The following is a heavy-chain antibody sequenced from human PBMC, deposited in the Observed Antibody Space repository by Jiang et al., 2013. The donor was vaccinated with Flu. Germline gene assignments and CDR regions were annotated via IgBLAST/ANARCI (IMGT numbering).Heavy chain of an antibody. CDR2: ISAYNGDT. CDR3: ARAPDIVATIYYYYYYMDV. V-gene: IGHV1-18*01. D-gene: IGHD5-12*01. J-gene: IGHJ6*03. Sequence: SGAEVKKPGASVKVSCKASGYTFTSYGISWVRQAPGQGLEWMGWISAYNGDTNYAQKLQGRVTMTTDTSTSTAYMELRSLRSDDTAVYYCARAPDIVATIYYYYYYMDVWGKGTTVTVSS. CDR1: GYTFTSYG.